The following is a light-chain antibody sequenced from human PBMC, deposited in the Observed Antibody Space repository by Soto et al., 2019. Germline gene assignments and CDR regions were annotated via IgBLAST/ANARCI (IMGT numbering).Light chain of an antibody. J-gene: IGKJ4*01. Sequence: DIVMTQSPLSLPVTTGEPASISCRSSQSLLHSNGYNCLNWYLQKPGQSPQLLIYLGSNRASGVPDRFSGSGSGTDFTLKISRVEADDVGVYYCMQALNSPLTFGGGTKVEI. CDR1: QSLLHSNGYNC. CDR2: LGS. V-gene: IGKV2-28*01. CDR3: MQALNSPLT.